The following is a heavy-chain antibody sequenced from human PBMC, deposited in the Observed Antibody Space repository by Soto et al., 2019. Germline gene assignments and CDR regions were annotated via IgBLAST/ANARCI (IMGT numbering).Heavy chain of an antibody. Sequence: QVQLVQSGAEVKKPWASVKVSCKASGYAFSNYYMHWVRQAPGHGLEWMGIINPSGGTTTYTQKFQARVTMTRDTSTSTVFMELSSLRSDDTAVYYCARAGGETDYYYGMDVWGQGTTVTVSS. CDR3: ARAGGETDYYYGMDV. CDR2: INPSGGTT. V-gene: IGHV1-46*01. D-gene: IGHD7-27*01. J-gene: IGHJ6*02. CDR1: GYAFSNYY.